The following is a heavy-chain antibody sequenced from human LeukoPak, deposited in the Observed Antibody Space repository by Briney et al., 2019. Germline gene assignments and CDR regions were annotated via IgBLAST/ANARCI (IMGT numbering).Heavy chain of an antibody. D-gene: IGHD3-22*01. CDR1: GGSISSYY. J-gene: IGHJ4*02. V-gene: IGHV4-59*01. Sequence: SETLSLTCTVSGGSISSYYWSWIRRPPGKGLEWIGYIYYSGSTNYNPSLKSRVTISVDTSKNQFSLRLSSVTAADTAVYYCARGPLSYYDSSGYIDYWGQGTLVTVSS. CDR3: ARGPLSYYDSSGYIDY. CDR2: IYYSGST.